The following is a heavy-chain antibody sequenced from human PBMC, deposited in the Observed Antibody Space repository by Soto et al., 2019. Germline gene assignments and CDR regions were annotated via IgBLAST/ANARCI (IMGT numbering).Heavy chain of an antibody. CDR2: IDWDDDK. Sequence: SGPTLVNPTQTLRLTCTFSGFSLSTSGMCVSWIRQPPGKALEWLARIDWDDDKYYSTSLKTRLTISKDTSKNQVVLTMTNMDPVDTATYYCARILRDVVVVAATPDYYYYMDVWGKGTTVTVSS. CDR1: GFSLSTSGMC. CDR3: ARILRDVVVVAATPDYYYYMDV. V-gene: IGHV2-70*11. J-gene: IGHJ6*03. D-gene: IGHD2-15*01.